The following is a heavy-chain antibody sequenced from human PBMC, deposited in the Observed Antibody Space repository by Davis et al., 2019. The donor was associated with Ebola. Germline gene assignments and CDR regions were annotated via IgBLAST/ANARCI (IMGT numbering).Heavy chain of an antibody. V-gene: IGHV3-15*01. Sequence: GESLKISCAASGFILNTDWMSWVRQAPGKGLEWVGRVKSKSAGGTIDYAAPVKGRFSISGDVSANTLYLRMNSLKVEDTAVYYCTTDRFHWGRGTLVTVSS. CDR1: GFILNTDW. J-gene: IGHJ4*02. CDR3: TTDRFH. CDR2: VKSKSAGGTI.